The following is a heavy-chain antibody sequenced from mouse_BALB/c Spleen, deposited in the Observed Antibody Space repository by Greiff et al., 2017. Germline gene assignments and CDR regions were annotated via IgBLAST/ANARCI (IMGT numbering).Heavy chain of an antibody. V-gene: IGHV1-82*01. Sequence: VQLQQSGPELVKPGASVKISCKASGYAFSSSWMNWVKQRPGQGLEWIGRIYPGDGDTNYNGKFKGKATLTADKSSSTAYMQLSSLTSVDSAVYFCACSHSAWFAYWGQGTLVTVSA. CDR2: IYPGDGDT. CDR1: GYAFSSSW. CDR3: ACSHSAWFAY. J-gene: IGHJ3*01.